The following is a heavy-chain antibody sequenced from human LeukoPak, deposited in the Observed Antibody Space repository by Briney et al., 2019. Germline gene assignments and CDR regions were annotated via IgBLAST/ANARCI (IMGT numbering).Heavy chain of an antibody. CDR3: ARALSYYYGSLGY. J-gene: IGHJ4*02. CDR1: GFTFSSYS. CDR2: ISSSSSYI. V-gene: IGHV3-21*01. D-gene: IGHD3-10*01. Sequence: GGSLRLSCAASGFTFSSYSMNWVRQAPGKGLEWVSSISSSSSYIYYADSVKGRFTISRDNAKNSLYLQMNSLRAEDTAVYYCARALSYYYGSLGYWGQGTLVTVSS.